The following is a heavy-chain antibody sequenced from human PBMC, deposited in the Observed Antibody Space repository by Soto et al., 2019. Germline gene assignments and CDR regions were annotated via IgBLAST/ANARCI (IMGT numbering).Heavy chain of an antibody. D-gene: IGHD3-22*01. CDR2: IIPILGIA. CDR3: ARDSYYDSSGYSYFDY. V-gene: IGHV1-69*08. J-gene: IGHJ4*02. Sequence: QVQLVQSGAEVKKPGSSVKVSCKASGGTFSSYTISWVRQAPEQGLEWMGRIIPILGIANYAQKFQGRVTITADKSTSTAYMELSSLRSEDTAVYYCARDSYYDSSGYSYFDYWGQGTLVTVSS. CDR1: GGTFSSYT.